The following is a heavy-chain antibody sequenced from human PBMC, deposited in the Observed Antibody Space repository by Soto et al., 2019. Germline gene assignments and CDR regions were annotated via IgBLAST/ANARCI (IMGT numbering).Heavy chain of an antibody. Sequence: SETLSLTCAVSGGSFSGYSWTWIRKPPGKGLEWMGEINHSGSTNYNPYLNSRSTISLDTSKNKYSLKVTSVTAADTATYVCARVTSGATLTIPRFYYFGMDVWGQGTTVTVSS. D-gene: IGHD2-21*01. J-gene: IGHJ6*02. V-gene: IGHV4-34*01. CDR1: GGSFSGYS. CDR3: ARVTSGATLTIPRFYYFGMDV. CDR2: INHSGST.